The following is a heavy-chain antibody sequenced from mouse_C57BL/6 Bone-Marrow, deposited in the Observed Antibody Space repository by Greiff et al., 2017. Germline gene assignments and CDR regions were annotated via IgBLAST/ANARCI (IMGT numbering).Heavy chain of an antibody. CDR1: GFTFSSYA. J-gene: IGHJ1*03. V-gene: IGHV5-4*01. D-gene: IGHD1-1*01. CDR2: ISDGGSYT. Sequence: DVQLVESGGGLVKPGGSLKLSCAASGFTFSSYAMSWVRQTPEKRLEWVATISDGGSYTYYPDNVKGRFTISRDNAKNNLYLQMSHLKSEDTAMYYCARDRGYGSSYCWYFDVWGTGTTVTVSS. CDR3: ARDRGYGSSYCWYFDV.